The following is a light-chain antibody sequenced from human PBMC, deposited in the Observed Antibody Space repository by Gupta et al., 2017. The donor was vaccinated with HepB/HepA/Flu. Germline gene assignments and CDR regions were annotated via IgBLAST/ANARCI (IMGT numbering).Light chain of an antibody. Sequence: SSELTQDPAVSVALGQTVRITCQGDSLRDYYASWYQQRPGQAPILVMYGRDYRPSGIPDRFSGSSSGDTTSLTITGAQAEDEADYFCCSRDRSSNLAVFGGGTKLTVL. CDR1: SLRDYY. CDR3: CSRDRSSNLAV. J-gene: IGLJ2*01. CDR2: GRD. V-gene: IGLV3-19*01.